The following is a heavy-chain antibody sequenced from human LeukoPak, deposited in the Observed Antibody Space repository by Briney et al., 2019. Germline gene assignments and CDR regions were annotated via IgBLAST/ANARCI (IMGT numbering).Heavy chain of an antibody. Sequence: ESGPALVEPTQTLTLTCTFSGFSLSSSGMCETWIRQPPGKALEWLARIDWDNAKFHNTSLKTRLTVSKDTSKNQVVLTMTNMDPVDTATYYCARMYRRSGSHRDAFDIWGRGTMVTVSS. CDR1: GFSLSSSGMC. V-gene: IGHV2-70*17. J-gene: IGHJ3*02. D-gene: IGHD1-26*01. CDR3: ARMYRRSGSHRDAFDI. CDR2: IDWDNAK.